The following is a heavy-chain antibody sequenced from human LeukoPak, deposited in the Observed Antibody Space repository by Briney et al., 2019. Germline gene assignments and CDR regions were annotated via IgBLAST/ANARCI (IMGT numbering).Heavy chain of an antibody. V-gene: IGHV3-30*04. Sequence: GGSLRLSCAASGFTFSSYAMHWVRQAPGKGLEWVAVISYDGSNKYYADSVKGRFTISRDNSKNTLYLQMNSLRAEDTAVYYCARVFKEYYWHRYYYYYYMDVWGKGTTVTVSS. J-gene: IGHJ6*03. CDR1: GFTFSSYA. CDR2: ISYDGSNK. CDR3: ARVFKEYYWHRYYYYYYMDV. D-gene: IGHD2/OR15-2a*01.